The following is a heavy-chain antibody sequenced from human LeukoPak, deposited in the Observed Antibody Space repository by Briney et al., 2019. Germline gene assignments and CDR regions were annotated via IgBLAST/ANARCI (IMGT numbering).Heavy chain of an antibody. CDR2: IYYSGST. V-gene: IGHV4-39*07. Sequence: SGTLSLTCTVSGGSISSSSYYWGWIRQPPGKGLEWIGSIYYSGSTYYNPSLKSRVTISVDTSKNQFSLKLSSVTAADTAVYYWARDRGAVGYDAFDIWGQGTMVTVSS. D-gene: IGHD3-10*01. J-gene: IGHJ3*02. CDR3: ARDRGAVGYDAFDI. CDR1: GGSISSSSYY.